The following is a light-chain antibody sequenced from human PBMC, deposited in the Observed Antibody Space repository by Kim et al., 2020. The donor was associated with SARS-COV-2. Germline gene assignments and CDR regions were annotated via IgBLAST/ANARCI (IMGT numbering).Light chain of an antibody. V-gene: IGLV2-8*01. J-gene: IGLJ2*01. Sequence: PGHSVTISCTGSSSDVGDYDFVSWYQHHSGKAPKLPIYEVNKRPSGVPDRFSGSKSGNTASLTVSGLQAEDEADYYCSSYAGSNVLFGGGTKLTVL. CDR2: EVN. CDR1: SSDVGDYDF. CDR3: SSYAGSNVL.